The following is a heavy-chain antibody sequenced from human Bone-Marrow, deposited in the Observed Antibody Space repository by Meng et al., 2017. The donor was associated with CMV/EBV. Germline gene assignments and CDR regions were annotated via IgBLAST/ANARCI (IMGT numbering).Heavy chain of an antibody. J-gene: IGHJ3*02. V-gene: IGHV4-59*01. CDR3: ATVYSGRLYFDI. CDR2: ISNSGNT. CDR1: GGSISSYY. D-gene: IGHD1-26*01. Sequence: GSLRLSCTVSGGSISSYYWSWIRQPTGKGLEWVGYISNSGNTNYNPSLSRRVTISVDTSKSQFSLKLNSVTAADTAGDYCATVYSGRLYFDIWGQGTMVTVSS.